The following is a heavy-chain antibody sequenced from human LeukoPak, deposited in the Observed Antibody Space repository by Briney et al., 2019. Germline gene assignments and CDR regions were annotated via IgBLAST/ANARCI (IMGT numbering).Heavy chain of an antibody. CDR1: GGTFSSYA. Sequence: ASVKVSCKASGGTFSSYAISWVRQAPGQGLEWMGGIIPIFGTASYAQKFQGRVTITADESTSTAYMELSSLRSEDTAVYYCARGEMAAPYYFDYWGQGTLVTVSS. CDR3: ARGEMAAPYYFDY. D-gene: IGHD5-24*01. CDR2: IIPIFGTA. V-gene: IGHV1-69*13. J-gene: IGHJ4*02.